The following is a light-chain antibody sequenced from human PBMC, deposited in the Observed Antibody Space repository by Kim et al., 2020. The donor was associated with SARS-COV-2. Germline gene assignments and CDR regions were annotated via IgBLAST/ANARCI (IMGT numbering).Light chain of an antibody. Sequence: SYELTQPPSVSVSPGQTASITCSGDTLGEKYTSWYQQKPGQSPVLVIYQDKKRPSGIPERFSGSTSGNTATLTIRGSQAMDEAVYFCQAWDFSTVVFGGG. CDR2: QDK. V-gene: IGLV3-1*01. CDR1: TLGEKY. CDR3: QAWDFSTVV. J-gene: IGLJ3*02.